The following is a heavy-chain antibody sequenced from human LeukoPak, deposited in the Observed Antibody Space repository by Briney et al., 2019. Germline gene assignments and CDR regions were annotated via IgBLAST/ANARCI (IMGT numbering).Heavy chain of an antibody. J-gene: IGHJ3*02. D-gene: IGHD3-3*01. CDR3: AREVHVTIFGVVIYPGDAFDI. V-gene: IGHV1-18*01. CDR2: ISAYNGNT. Sequence: ASVKVSCKASGYTFTSYGISWVRQAPGQGLEWMGWISAYNGNTNYAQKLQGRVTMTTDTSTSTAYMELRSLRSDDTAVYYCAREVHVTIFGVVIYPGDAFDIWGQGTMVTVSS. CDR1: GYTFTSYG.